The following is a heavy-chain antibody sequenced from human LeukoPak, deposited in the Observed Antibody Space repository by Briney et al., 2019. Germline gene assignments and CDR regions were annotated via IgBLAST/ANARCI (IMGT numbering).Heavy chain of an antibody. Sequence: PGGSLRLSCAASGFTFSSYAMSWVRQAPGKGLEWVSAISGSGGSTYYADSVKGRFTISRDNSKNTLYLQMKSLRAEDTAVYSCAKGLRLSRGYSGYDYHYFDYWGQGTLVTVSS. CDR3: AKGLRLSRGYSGYDYHYFDY. CDR2: ISGSGGST. J-gene: IGHJ4*02. V-gene: IGHV3-23*01. D-gene: IGHD5-12*01. CDR1: GFTFSSYA.